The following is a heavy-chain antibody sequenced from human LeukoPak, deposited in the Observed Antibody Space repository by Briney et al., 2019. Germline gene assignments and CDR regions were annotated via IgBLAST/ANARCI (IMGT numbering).Heavy chain of an antibody. CDR1: GGTFSSYA. V-gene: IGHV1-69*05. J-gene: IGHJ5*02. CDR3: ARDGGCSGGSCYSGWFDP. Sequence: SVKVFCKASGGTFSSYAISWVRQAPGQGLEWMGRIIPIFGTANYAQKFQGRVTITTDESTSTAYMELSSLRSEDTAVYYCARDGGCSGGSCYSGWFDPWGQGTLVTVSS. D-gene: IGHD2-15*01. CDR2: IIPIFGTA.